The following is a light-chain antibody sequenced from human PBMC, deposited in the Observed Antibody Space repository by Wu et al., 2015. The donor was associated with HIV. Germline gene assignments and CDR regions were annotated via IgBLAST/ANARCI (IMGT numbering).Light chain of an antibody. J-gene: IGKJ1*01. V-gene: IGKV3-11*01. Sequence: EIVLTQSPATLSLSPGERATLSCRASQSVSSYLAWYQQKPGQAPRLLIYDIYNRAAGIPPRFSGSGSGTDFTLTISSLEPEDFAVYYCQQYDKSRVTFGQGTKVEIK. CDR1: QSVSSY. CDR3: QQYDKSRVT. CDR2: DIY.